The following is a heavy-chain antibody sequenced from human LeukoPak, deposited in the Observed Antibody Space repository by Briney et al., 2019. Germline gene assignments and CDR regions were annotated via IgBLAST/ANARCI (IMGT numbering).Heavy chain of an antibody. CDR2: IHPDDSDT. D-gene: IGHD2-2*03. Sequence: GESLKISCKGSGYSFTNYWIGWVRQMPGKGLEWMGIIHPDDSDTRYSPSFQGQVTMSVDKSIGTAYLQWSSLKASDTALYYCARWLGYCGSISCSENYFDPWGQGTLVTVST. CDR1: GYSFTNYW. J-gene: IGHJ5*02. V-gene: IGHV5-51*01. CDR3: ARWLGYCGSISCSENYFDP.